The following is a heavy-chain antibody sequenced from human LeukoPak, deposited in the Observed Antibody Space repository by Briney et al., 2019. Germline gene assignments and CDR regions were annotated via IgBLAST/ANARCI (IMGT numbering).Heavy chain of an antibody. CDR3: VKDRAAVLEY. V-gene: IGHV3-48*03. Sequence: GGSLRLSCAASGFTFSTYEINWVRQAPGKGLEWISYISSSANTIYYADSVKGRFTISRDNAKHSLYLQMNSLRAEDTAVYYCVKDRAAVLEYWGQGTLVTVSS. CDR1: GFTFSTYE. D-gene: IGHD2-15*01. CDR2: ISSSANTI. J-gene: IGHJ4*02.